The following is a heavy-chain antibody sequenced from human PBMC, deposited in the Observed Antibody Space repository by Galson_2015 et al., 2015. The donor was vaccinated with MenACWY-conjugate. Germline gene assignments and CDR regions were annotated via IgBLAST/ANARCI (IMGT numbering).Heavy chain of an antibody. Sequence: SLRLSCAASGFTFSSHGMSWVRQAPGKGLEWVSYISESSSTIVYADSVKGRFTISRDNAKNSLYLQMNSLRAEDTAVYYCASRESSSWYRQYFQPWGQGTLVTGSS. CDR1: GFTFSSHG. CDR3: ASRESSSWYRQYFQP. V-gene: IGHV3-48*01. CDR2: ISESSSTI. J-gene: IGHJ1*01. D-gene: IGHD6-13*01.